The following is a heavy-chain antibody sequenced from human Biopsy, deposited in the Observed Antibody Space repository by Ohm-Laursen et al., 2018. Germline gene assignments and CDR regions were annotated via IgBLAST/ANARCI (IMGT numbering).Heavy chain of an antibody. J-gene: IGHJ3*02. Sequence: GTLSLTCTVSGGSISGHFWSWVRQPAGKGLEWIGRIYSNGNTNYNPSLKSRVSMSVDTSKNHFSLNLTSVTAADTAMYYCARDEGLLRAFDIWGQGTPGTVSS. CDR2: IYSNGNT. CDR1: GGSISGHF. CDR3: ARDEGLLRAFDI. D-gene: IGHD1-26*01. V-gene: IGHV4-4*07.